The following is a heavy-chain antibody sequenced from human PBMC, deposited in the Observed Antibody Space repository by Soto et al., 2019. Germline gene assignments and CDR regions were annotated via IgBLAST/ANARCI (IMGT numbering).Heavy chain of an antibody. CDR3: ATSYDSGFDP. CDR2: IKPDNGNT. Sequence: QLHLVQSGGEVKKPGASVRVSCEAYGYPFSKYGISWIRQAPGQGLEWMGWIKPDNGNTDYAQKFQGRVTMTTDTSSNTPYMELRSLRSDDTAVYYCATSYDSGFDPWGQGTLVSVSS. J-gene: IGHJ5*02. CDR1: GYPFSKYG. V-gene: IGHV1-18*04. D-gene: IGHD5-12*01.